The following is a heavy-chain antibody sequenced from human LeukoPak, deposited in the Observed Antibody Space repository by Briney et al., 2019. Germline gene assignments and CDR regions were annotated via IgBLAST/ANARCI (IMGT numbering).Heavy chain of an antibody. CDR1: GDSISSYY. J-gene: IGHJ4*02. V-gene: IGHV4-59*01. CDR2: IYYSGST. CDR3: ARGVVIAPQTFDY. Sequence: SETLSLTCTVSGDSISSYYWSWIRQPPGKGLEWIGYIYYSGSTNYNPSLKSRVTISVDTSKNQFSLKLSSVTAADTAVYYCARGVVIAPQTFDYWGQGTLVTVSS. D-gene: IGHD2-21*01.